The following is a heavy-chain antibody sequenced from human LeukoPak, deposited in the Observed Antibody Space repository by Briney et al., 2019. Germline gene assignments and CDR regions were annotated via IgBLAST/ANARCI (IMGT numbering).Heavy chain of an antibody. CDR1: GYTFINYW. CDR2: IDPRDSDT. CDR3: ARRPPLLVAETGSDYFDL. D-gene: IGHD6-19*01. J-gene: IGHJ4*02. V-gene: IGHV5-51*01. Sequence: GESLKISCKASGYTFINYWIGWVRQMPGKGLEWIGRIDPRDSDTRYSPSFEGQVAISVDKSVTTAYLQWSSLKASDTAFYHCARRPPLLVAETGSDYFDLWGEGTLVTVSS.